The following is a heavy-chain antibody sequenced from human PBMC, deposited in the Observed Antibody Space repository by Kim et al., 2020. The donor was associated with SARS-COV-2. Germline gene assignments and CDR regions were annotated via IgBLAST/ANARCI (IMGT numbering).Heavy chain of an antibody. CDR1: GFTFSSYS. J-gene: IGHJ4*02. V-gene: IGHV3-21*04. D-gene: IGHD3-10*01. CDR3: ARDLMVRGVIEQNY. Sequence: GGTLRLSCAASGFTFSSYSMNWVRQAPGKGLEWVSSISSSSSYIYYADSVKGRFTISRDNAKNSLYLQMNSLRAEDTAVYYCARDLMVRGVIEQNYWGQGTLVTVSS. CDR2: ISSSSSYI.